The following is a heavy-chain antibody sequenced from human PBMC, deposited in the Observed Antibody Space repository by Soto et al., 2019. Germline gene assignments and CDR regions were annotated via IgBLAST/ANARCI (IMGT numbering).Heavy chain of an antibody. J-gene: IGHJ5*02. CDR1: GCSISSSSYY. Sequence: PSETLSLTCPVSGCSISSSSYYWGWIRQPPGKGLEWIGSIYYSGSTYYNPSLKSRVTISVDTSKNQFSLKLSSVTAADTAVYYCARHQSHSSSYVDPWGQGTLVTVSS. D-gene: IGHD6-13*01. CDR2: IYYSGST. V-gene: IGHV4-39*01. CDR3: ARHQSHSSSYVDP.